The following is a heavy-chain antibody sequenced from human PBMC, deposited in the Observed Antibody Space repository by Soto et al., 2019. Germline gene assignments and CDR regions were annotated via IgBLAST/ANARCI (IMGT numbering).Heavy chain of an antibody. J-gene: IGHJ5*02. Sequence: ASETLSLTCTVSGGSMSSYYWTWIRQPAGTGLEWIGRVYSSGGTHYNPSLKSRVTISLDTSKNQFSLRLLSVTDADTAVYYCARGQRFSDWFDPWGQGTLVTVSS. V-gene: IGHV4-4*07. CDR3: ARGQRFSDWFDP. CDR2: VYSSGGT. D-gene: IGHD3-3*01. CDR1: GGSMSSYY.